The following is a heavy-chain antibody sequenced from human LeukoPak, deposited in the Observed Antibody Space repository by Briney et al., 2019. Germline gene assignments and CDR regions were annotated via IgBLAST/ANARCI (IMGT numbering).Heavy chain of an antibody. CDR3: AKDLGMVIPNYYYYGMDV. J-gene: IGHJ6*02. D-gene: IGHD3-22*01. V-gene: IGHV3-23*01. Sequence: PGGSLRLSCAASGFTFSSYAMSWVRQAPGKGLEWVSAISGSGGSTYYADSVKGRFTISRDNSKNTLYLQMNSLRAEDTAVYYCAKDLGMVIPNYYYYGMDVWGQGTTVTVSS. CDR2: ISGSGGST. CDR1: GFTFSSYA.